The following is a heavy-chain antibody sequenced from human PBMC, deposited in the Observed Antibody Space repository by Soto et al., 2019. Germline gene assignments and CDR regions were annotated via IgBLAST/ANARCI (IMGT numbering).Heavy chain of an antibody. Sequence: LSLTCTVCGGSISSSSYYWGWIRQPPGKGLEWIGSIYYSGSTYYNPSLKSRVTISVDTSKNQFSLQLNSVTPEDTAVYYCTRDWAGTYGLDVWGQGTTVTVSS. V-gene: IGHV4-39*02. CDR2: IYYSGST. J-gene: IGHJ6*02. CDR1: GGSISSSSYY. D-gene: IGHD3-16*01. CDR3: TRDWAGTYGLDV.